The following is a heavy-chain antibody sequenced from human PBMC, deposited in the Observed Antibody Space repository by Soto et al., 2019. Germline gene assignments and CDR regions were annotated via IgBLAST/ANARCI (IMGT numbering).Heavy chain of an antibody. CDR3: ARGRNIAARRVWFDP. V-gene: IGHV4-34*01. Sequence: PSETLSLTCAVYGGSFSGYYWSWIRPPPGKGLEWIGEINHSGSTNYNPSLKSRVTISVDTSKNQFSLKLSSVTAADTAVYYCARGRNIAARRVWFDPWGQGTLVTVSS. CDR1: GGSFSGYY. CDR2: INHSGST. D-gene: IGHD6-6*01. J-gene: IGHJ5*02.